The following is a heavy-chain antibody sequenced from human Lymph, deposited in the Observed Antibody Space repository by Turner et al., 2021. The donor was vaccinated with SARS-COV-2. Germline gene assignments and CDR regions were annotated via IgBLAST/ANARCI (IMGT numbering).Heavy chain of an antibody. CDR1: GITFRGYG. Sequence: QVQLVESGGGLVQPGRSLRLSCAASGITFRGYGMYWVRQAPGKGLEWVAVISYDGSNKYYADSVKGRFTISRDNSKNTLYMQMNSLRAEDTAVYYCAKQGGGRYCSGGSCYRGYFDYWGQGTLVTVSS. CDR3: AKQGGGRYCSGGSCYRGYFDY. D-gene: IGHD2-15*01. V-gene: IGHV3-30*18. CDR2: ISYDGSNK. J-gene: IGHJ4*02.